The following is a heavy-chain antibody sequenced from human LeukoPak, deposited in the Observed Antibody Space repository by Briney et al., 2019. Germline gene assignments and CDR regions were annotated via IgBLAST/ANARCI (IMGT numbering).Heavy chain of an antibody. CDR1: GFSFSSYA. J-gene: IGHJ4*02. CDR2: LSGTGRST. V-gene: IGHV3-23*01. D-gene: IGHD6-13*01. Sequence: GGSLSLSCAASGFSFSSYAMSWVRQAPGKGLEWVSALSGTGRSTYYADSVRSRFTISIDNSKNTLFLQENSLRAEDTAVYYCAKGGDSSSWLFDFWGQGTLVTVSS. CDR3: AKGGDSSSWLFDF.